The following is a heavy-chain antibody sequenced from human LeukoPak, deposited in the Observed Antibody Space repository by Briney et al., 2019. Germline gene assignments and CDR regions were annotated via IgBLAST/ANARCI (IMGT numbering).Heavy chain of an antibody. CDR2: ISYDGSNE. CDR1: GFTFSSYN. V-gene: IGHV3-30*18. J-gene: IGHJ4*02. CDR3: AKDIRGYSYGYVDY. Sequence: GGSLRLSCAASGFTFSSYNMDWVRQAPGKGLEWVAFISYDGSNEYSADSVKGRFTISRDSSKNTLYLQMNSLRAEDTAVYYCAKDIRGYSYGYVDYWGQGTLVTVSS. D-gene: IGHD5-18*01.